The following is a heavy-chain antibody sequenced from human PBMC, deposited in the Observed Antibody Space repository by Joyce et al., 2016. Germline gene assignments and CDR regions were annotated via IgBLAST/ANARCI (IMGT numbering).Heavy chain of an antibody. CDR3: SRDSSGWYNPNWFDP. J-gene: IGHJ5*02. V-gene: IGHV3-49*03. CDR2: IRRKASGGTT. D-gene: IGHD6-19*01. CDR1: GFTFGDYT. Sequence: EVQLVESGGGLVQPGRSLRLSCTTSGFTFGDYTMTWFRQAPGKGLGWVGFIRRKASGGTTEYAASVKCRFTISRDDSKSIAYLQMNSLKTEDTAVYYCSRDSSGWYNPNWFDPWGQGTLVTVSS.